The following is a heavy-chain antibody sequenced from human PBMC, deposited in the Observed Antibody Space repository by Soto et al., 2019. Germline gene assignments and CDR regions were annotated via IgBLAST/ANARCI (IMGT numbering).Heavy chain of an antibody. CDR3: ARERPYYDILTGFSGWFDP. V-gene: IGHV6-1*01. CDR1: GDSVSSNSAA. D-gene: IGHD3-9*01. Sequence: SQTLSLTCVISGDSVSSNSAAWNWIRQSPSRGLEWLGRTYYRSKWYNDYAVSVKSRITINPDASKNQFSLQLNSVTPEDTAVYYCARERPYYDILTGFSGWFDPWGQGTLVTVSS. J-gene: IGHJ5*02. CDR2: TYYRSKWYN.